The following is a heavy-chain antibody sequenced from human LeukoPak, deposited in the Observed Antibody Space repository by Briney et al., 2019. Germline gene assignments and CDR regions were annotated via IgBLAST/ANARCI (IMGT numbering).Heavy chain of an antibody. CDR2: ISGSGDST. CDR1: GFTFSNYV. Sequence: GGSLRLSCAASGFTFSNYVMSWVRQAPGKGLEWVSGISGSGDSTYYADSVKGRFTISRDNSKNTLYLQMNSLRAEDTAVYYCAKLPGRAADYWGQGTLVTVSS. J-gene: IGHJ4*02. V-gene: IGHV3-23*01. CDR3: AKLPGRAADY.